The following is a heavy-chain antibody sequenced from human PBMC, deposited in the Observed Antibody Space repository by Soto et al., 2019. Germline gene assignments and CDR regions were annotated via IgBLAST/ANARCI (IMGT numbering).Heavy chain of an antibody. D-gene: IGHD1-1*01. CDR2: IRSSSSDT. Sequence: GGSLRLSCAASGFTFSDYYMSWIRQAPGKGLEWVSHIRSSSSDTNYADSVKGRFTISRDNAKNSLYLQMNTLRAEDTAVYYWGTGGGGERRGYWGQGTLVTVSS. CDR3: GTGGGGERRGY. J-gene: IGHJ4*02. V-gene: IGHV3-11*03. CDR1: GFTFSDYY.